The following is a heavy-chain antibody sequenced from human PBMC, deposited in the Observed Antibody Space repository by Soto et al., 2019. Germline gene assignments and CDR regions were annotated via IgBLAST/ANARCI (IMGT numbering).Heavy chain of an antibody. CDR1: GFTFGNYW. CDR3: TRGSGGSLDY. D-gene: IGHD6-19*01. V-gene: IGHV3-74*01. CDR2: INTDGSTT. J-gene: IGHJ4*02. Sequence: EVQLVESGGGLVQPGGSLRLSCAASGFTFGNYWMHWVRQAPGKGLVWVSHINTDGSTTTYADSVKGRFTISRDNAKKTLYLQMTSLRAEDTAVYYCTRGSGGSLDYWGQGTLVTVSS.